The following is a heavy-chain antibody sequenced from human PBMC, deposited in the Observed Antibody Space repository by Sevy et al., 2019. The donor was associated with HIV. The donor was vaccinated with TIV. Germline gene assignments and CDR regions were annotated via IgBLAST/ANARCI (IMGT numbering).Heavy chain of an antibody. V-gene: IGHV1-18*01. J-gene: IGHJ3*02. CDR3: GAGYYDFWSGYYAFDI. CDR1: GYTFTSYG. CDR2: ISAYNGNT. Sequence: ASVKVSCKASGYTFTSYGISWVRQAPGQGLEWMGWISAYNGNTNYAQKLQGRVTMTTETSTSTAYMELRSLGSDDTAVYYCGAGYYDFWSGYYAFDIWGQGTMVTVSS. D-gene: IGHD3-3*01.